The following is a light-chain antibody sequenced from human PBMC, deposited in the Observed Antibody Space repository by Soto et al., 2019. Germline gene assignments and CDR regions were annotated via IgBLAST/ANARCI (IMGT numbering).Light chain of an antibody. J-gene: IGLJ2*01. CDR3: TSFTTSTTVV. CDR1: NNDIGTYNY. V-gene: IGLV2-14*01. CDR2: EVS. Sequence: QPVLTQPASVSGSPGQSITISCTGTNNDIGTYNYVSWYQHHPGKAPKLLIYEVSNRPSGVSNRFSGSKSGNTASLTISGLQAEDEADYHCTSFTTSTTVVFGGGTKVTVL.